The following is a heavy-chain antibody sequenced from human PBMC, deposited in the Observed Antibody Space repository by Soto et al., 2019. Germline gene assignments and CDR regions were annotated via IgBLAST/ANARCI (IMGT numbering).Heavy chain of an antibody. V-gene: IGHV4-38-2*02. J-gene: IGHJ6*02. D-gene: IGHD3-10*01. Sequence: SSETLSLTCTVSYYSISSDYYWGWIRQPPGKGLEWIGSIYHSGSTSNNPSLRSRVTISVDTSKNQFSLKLSSVTAADTATYYCARDRSAYYGSGDHGMDVWGQGIMVTVSS. CDR2: IYHSGST. CDR3: ARDRSAYYGSGDHGMDV. CDR1: YYSISSDYY.